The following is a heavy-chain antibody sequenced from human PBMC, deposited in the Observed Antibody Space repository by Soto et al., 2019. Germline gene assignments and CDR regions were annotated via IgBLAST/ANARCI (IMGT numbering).Heavy chain of an antibody. CDR3: ATPRPQGYSSGYPFDY. Sequence: QLQLQESGPGLVKPSETLSLTCTVSGGSISSSSYYWGWIRQPPGKGLEWIGSIDYSGSTYYNPSLQSLVTISVDTSKNQFSLKLSSVTAAHTAVYYCATPRPQGYSSGYPFDYWGQGTLVTVSS. CDR1: GGSISSSSYY. D-gene: IGHD5-18*01. V-gene: IGHV4-39*01. CDR2: IDYSGST. J-gene: IGHJ4*02.